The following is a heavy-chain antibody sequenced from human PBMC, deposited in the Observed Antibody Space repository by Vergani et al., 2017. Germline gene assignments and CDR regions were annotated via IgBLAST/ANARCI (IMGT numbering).Heavy chain of an antibody. CDR1: GGSFTSYD. Sequence: QVQLQQWGGGLLKPSETLSLTCVVNGGSFTSYDWTWIRQSPGEGLEWVGDIDHTGRPDYNPSLKSRITMSVDKSRNQFSLTLNSVTATDTAIYFCARVNTETNGHLYYYYSMYVWGQGTAVPVS. CDR3: ARVNTETNGHLYYYYSMYV. D-gene: IGHD4-11*01. CDR2: IDHTGRP. J-gene: IGHJ6*03. V-gene: IGHV4-34*01.